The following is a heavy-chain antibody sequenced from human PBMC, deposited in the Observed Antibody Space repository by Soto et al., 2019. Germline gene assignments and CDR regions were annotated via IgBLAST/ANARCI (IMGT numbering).Heavy chain of an antibody. Sequence: GGSLRLSCAASGFTFSSYAMHWVRQAPGKGLEWVAVISYDGSNKDYADSVKGRFTISRDNSKNTLYLQMNSLRAEDTAVYYCAKDRDYYASSGSDYWGQGTLVTVSS. CDR1: GFTFSSYA. V-gene: IGHV3-30*18. CDR3: AKDRDYYASSGSDY. D-gene: IGHD3-22*01. CDR2: ISYDGSNK. J-gene: IGHJ4*02.